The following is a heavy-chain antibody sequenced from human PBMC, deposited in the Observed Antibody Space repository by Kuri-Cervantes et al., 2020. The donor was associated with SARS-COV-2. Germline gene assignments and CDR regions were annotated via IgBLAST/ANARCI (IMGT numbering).Heavy chain of an antibody. V-gene: IGHV3-7*01. J-gene: IGHJ4*02. CDR2: IKQDGSEK. Sequence: GESLKISCAASGFTFSSYWMSWVRQAPGKGLEWVANIKQDGSEKYYVDSVKGRFTISRDNAKNSLYLQMNSLRAEDTAVYHCAGRITYYDFWSGYSAVDYWGQGTLVTVSS. CDR3: AGRITYYDFWSGYSAVDY. CDR1: GFTFSSYW. D-gene: IGHD3-3*01.